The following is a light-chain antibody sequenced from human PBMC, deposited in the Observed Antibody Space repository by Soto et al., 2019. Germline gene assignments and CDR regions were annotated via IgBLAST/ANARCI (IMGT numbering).Light chain of an antibody. J-gene: IGLJ1*01. CDR3: YSYAGSHNV. CDR2: EVS. CDR1: SSDIGTYNY. V-gene: IGLV2-14*01. Sequence: QSALTQPASVSGSPGQSITISCTGTSSDIGTYNYVSWYQQYPGKAPKLMIYEVSNRPSGVSNRFSGSKSGNTASLTISGLQAEDEADYYCYSYAGSHNVFGTGTKLTVL.